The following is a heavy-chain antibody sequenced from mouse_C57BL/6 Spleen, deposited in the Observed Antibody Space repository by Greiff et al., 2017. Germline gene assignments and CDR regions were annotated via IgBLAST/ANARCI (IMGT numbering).Heavy chain of an antibody. V-gene: IGHV5-17*01. J-gene: IGHJ3*01. D-gene: IGHD1-1*01. CDR3: ARPRVYYVSSDWFAY. Sequence: EVKLVESGGGLVKPGGSLKLSCAASGFTFSDYGMHWVRQAPEKGLEWVAYISSGSSTIYYADTVKGRFTISRDNAKNTLFLQMTSLRSEDTAMYYCARPRVYYVSSDWFAYWGQGTLVTVSA. CDR1: GFTFSDYG. CDR2: ISSGSSTI.